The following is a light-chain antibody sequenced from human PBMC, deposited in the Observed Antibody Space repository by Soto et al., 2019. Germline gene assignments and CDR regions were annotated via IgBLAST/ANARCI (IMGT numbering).Light chain of an antibody. CDR3: QQRSNWPGT. V-gene: IGKV3-11*01. Sequence: IGLTQSPATLSLSPGERATLSCRASQSVSSYLAWYQQKPGQAPRLLIYDASNRATGIPARFSGSGSGTDFTLTISSLEPEDVAVYYCQQRSNWPGTFGQGTKVDIK. J-gene: IGKJ1*01. CDR2: DAS. CDR1: QSVSSY.